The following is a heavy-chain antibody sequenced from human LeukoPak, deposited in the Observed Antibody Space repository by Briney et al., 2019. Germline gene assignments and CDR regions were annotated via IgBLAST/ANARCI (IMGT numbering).Heavy chain of an antibody. CDR1: GGSISSSSYY. Sequence: SETLSLTCTVSGGSISSSSYYWGWIRQPPGKGLEWIGSIYYSGSTYYNPSLKSRVTISVDTSKNQFSLKLSSVTAADTAVYYCARDDNDFWSGKFDGWGQGTLVTVSS. J-gene: IGHJ4*02. D-gene: IGHD3-3*01. CDR2: IYYSGST. V-gene: IGHV4-39*07. CDR3: ARDDNDFWSGKFDG.